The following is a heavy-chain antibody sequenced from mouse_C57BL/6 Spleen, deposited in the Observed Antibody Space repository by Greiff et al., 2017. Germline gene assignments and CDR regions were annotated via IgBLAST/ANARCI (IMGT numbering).Heavy chain of an antibody. CDR1: GFTFTDYY. CDR2: IRNKANGYTT. J-gene: IGHJ2*01. D-gene: IGHD4-1*02. CDR3: ARSPTGKAFDY. V-gene: IGHV7-3*01. Sequence: EVKLMESGGGLVQPGGSLSLSCAASGFTFTDYYMSWVRQPPGKALEWLGFIRNKANGYTTEYSASVKGRFTISRDNSQSILYLQINALRAEDSATYDCARSPTGKAFDYWGQGTTLTVSS.